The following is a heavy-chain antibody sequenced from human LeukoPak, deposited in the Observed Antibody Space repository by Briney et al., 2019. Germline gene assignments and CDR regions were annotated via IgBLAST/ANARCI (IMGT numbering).Heavy chain of an antibody. CDR2: IYYTGTT. CDR3: ARAVEDFYYYMDV. D-gene: IGHD6-19*01. J-gene: IGHJ6*03. V-gene: IGHV4-39*07. Sequence: PSETLSLTCTVSGGSISTSTYYWAWIRQPSGKGLEWIGSIYYTGTTYYSPSLKSRVTILLDTSKKQFSLKLRSVTAADTAVYYCARAVEDFYYYMDVWGKGTTVTVSS. CDR1: GGSISTSTYY.